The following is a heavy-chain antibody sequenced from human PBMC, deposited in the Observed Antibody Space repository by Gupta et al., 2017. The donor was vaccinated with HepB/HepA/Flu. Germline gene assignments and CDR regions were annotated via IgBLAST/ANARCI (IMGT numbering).Heavy chain of an antibody. J-gene: IGHJ4*02. CDR2: ISGGGGST. CDR3: AKAPRHYYFDY. D-gene: IGHD6-6*01. Sequence: ISGGGGSTYYADSVKGRFTISRDIPKNTLYLQMNSLRADDTAVYYCAKAPRHYYFDYWGQGTLVTVSS. V-gene: IGHV3-23*01.